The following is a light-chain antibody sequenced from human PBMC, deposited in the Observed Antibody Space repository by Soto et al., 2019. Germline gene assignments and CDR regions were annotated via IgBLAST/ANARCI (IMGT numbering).Light chain of an antibody. V-gene: IGKV3-20*01. CDR3: QYYGSSRWT. CDR2: TAS. J-gene: IGKJ1*01. CDR1: QSVSSTY. Sequence: EIVLTQSPGTLSLSPGERATLSCRASQSVSSTYLAWYQQKHGQAPRLLIYTASTRTIGIPDRFSGSGSGTQFTLAISRLEPEDSAVYYCQYYGSSRWTLGQGTKVEIK.